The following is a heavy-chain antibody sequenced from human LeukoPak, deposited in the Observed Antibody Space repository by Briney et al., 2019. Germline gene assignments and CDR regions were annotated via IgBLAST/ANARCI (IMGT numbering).Heavy chain of an antibody. CDR3: ARGPEQEQLVIDY. CDR1: EDTFSTYA. V-gene: IGHV1-18*01. J-gene: IGHJ4*02. Sequence: ASVKVSCKASEDTFSTYAISWVRQAPGQGLEWMGWISAYNGNTNYAQKLQGRVTMTTDTSTSTAYMELRSLRSDDTAVYYCARGPEQEQLVIDYWGQGTLVTVSS. CDR2: ISAYNGNT. D-gene: IGHD6-13*01.